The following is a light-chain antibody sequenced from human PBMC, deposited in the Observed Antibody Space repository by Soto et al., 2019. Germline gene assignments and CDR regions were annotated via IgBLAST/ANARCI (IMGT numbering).Light chain of an antibody. V-gene: IGLV1-51*01. CDR2: DNY. J-gene: IGLJ2*01. Sequence: QPVLTQPPSTSGTPGQRVTISCSGSSSNIGNNYVYWYQQFPGTSPKLLIYDNYKRPSGIPDRFSGSKSGTSATLGITGLQTGDEADYYCGTWDSRLSAEVFGGGTKVTVL. CDR3: GTWDSRLSAEV. CDR1: SSNIGNNY.